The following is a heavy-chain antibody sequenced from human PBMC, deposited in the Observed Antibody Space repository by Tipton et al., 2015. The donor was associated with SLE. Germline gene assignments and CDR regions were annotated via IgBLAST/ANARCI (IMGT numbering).Heavy chain of an antibody. CDR2: IYYSGST. CDR1: GGSISSYY. CDR3: ASYRRIAVAGGAFDI. J-gene: IGHJ3*02. Sequence: TLSLTCTVSGGSISSYYWGWIRQPPGKGLEWIGYIYYSGSTNYNPSLKSRVTISVDTSKNQFSLKLSSVTAADTAVYYCASYRRIAVAGGAFDIWGQGTMVTVSS. D-gene: IGHD6-19*01. V-gene: IGHV4-59*07.